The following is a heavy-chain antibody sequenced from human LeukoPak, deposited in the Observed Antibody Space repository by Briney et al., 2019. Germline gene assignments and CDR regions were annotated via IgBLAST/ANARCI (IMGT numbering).Heavy chain of an antibody. CDR2: IYTSGST. CDR1: GGSISSYY. Sequence: SETLSLTCTVFGGSISSYYWSWIRQPAGKGLEWIGRIYTSGSTNYNPSLKSRVTMSVDTSKNQFSLKLSSVTAADTAVYYCARVMSALTGYFFDPWGQGTLVTVSS. J-gene: IGHJ5*02. D-gene: IGHD3-9*01. CDR3: ARVMSALTGYFFDP. V-gene: IGHV4-4*07.